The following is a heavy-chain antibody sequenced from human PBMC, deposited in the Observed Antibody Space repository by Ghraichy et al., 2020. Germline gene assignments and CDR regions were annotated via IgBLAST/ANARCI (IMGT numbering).Heavy chain of an antibody. Sequence: GGSLRLSCAASGFTFSSYAMHWVRQAPGKGLEWVAVISYDGSNKYYADSVKGRFTISRDNSKNTLYLQMNSLRAEDTAVYYCARGAPYLLGPIDYWGQGTLVTVSS. CDR1: GFTFSSYA. CDR3: ARGAPYLLGPIDY. J-gene: IGHJ4*02. V-gene: IGHV3-30*04. D-gene: IGHD7-27*01. CDR2: ISYDGSNK.